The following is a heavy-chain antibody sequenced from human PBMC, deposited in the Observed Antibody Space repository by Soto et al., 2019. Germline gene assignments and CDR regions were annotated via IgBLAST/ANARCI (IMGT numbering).Heavy chain of an antibody. V-gene: IGHV5-51*01. J-gene: IGHJ3*02. D-gene: IGHD1-26*01. CDR2: IYPGDSDT. CDR3: ARRSGEDAFDI. CDR1: VYIFANYF. Sequence: GESLKISCEGSVYIFANYFIAWVRQMPGKGLEWMGIIYPGDSDTRYSPAFEGQVSISADKSINTAYLQWSSLKASDTAMYYCARRSGEDAFDIWGQGTMVTVSS.